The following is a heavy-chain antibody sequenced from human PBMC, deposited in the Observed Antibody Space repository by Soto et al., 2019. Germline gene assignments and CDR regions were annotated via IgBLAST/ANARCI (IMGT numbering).Heavy chain of an antibody. V-gene: IGHV1-2*02. J-gene: IGHJ5*02. D-gene: IGHD2-2*01. CDR3: ASGSDLYCSSTSCSLLWFDP. CDR1: GCTFTGYY. Sequence: ASVKVSCKASGCTFTGYYMHWVRQAPGQGLEWMGWINPNSGGTNYAQKFQGRVTMTRDTSISTAYMELSRLRSDDTAVYYCASGSDLYCSSTSCSLLWFDPWGQGTLVTVSA. CDR2: INPNSGGT.